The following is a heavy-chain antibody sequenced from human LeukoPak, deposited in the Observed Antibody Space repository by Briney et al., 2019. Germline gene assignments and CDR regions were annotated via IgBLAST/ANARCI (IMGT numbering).Heavy chain of an antibody. Sequence: GGSLRLSCAASGFAFSSYAMSWVRQAPGKGLEWVSAISGSGGSTYYADSVKGRFTISRDNSKNTLYLQMNSLRAEDTAVYYCAKREYSYGLYYFDYWGQGTLVTVSS. CDR3: AKREYSYGLYYFDY. J-gene: IGHJ4*02. D-gene: IGHD5-18*01. CDR1: GFAFSSYA. V-gene: IGHV3-23*01. CDR2: ISGSGGST.